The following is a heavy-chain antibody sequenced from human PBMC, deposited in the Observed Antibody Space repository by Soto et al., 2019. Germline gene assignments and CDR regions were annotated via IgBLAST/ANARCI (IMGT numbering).Heavy chain of an antibody. CDR2: INPSGGST. D-gene: IGHD3-10*01. Sequence: ASVKVSCKASGYTFTSYYMHWVRQAPGQGLEWMGIINPSGGSTSYAQKFQGRVTMTRDTSTSTVYMELSSLRSEDTAVYYCARGERIGYYGSGSYRDAFDIWGQGPXVTVAS. CDR3: ARGERIGYYGSGSYRDAFDI. CDR1: GYTFTSYY. J-gene: IGHJ3*02. V-gene: IGHV1-46*01.